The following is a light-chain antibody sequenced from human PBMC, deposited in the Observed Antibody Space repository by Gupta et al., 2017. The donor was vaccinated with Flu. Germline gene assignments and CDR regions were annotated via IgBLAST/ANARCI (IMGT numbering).Light chain of an antibody. CDR2: EDN. Sequence: SSELTQPPSVSVSPGQTATITCSGDKLGDKYVCWYQQKPGQSPVLVIYEDNERPSGIPERFSGSNSGNIATLTISGTQAMDEDNYYCQADDGHVVFGGGTKLTVL. CDR1: KLGDKY. CDR3: QADDGHVV. J-gene: IGLJ2*01. V-gene: IGLV3-1*01.